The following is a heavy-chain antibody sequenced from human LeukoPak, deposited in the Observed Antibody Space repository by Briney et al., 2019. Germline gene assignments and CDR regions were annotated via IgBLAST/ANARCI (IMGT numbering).Heavy chain of an antibody. CDR2: INPNSGGT. V-gene: IGHV1-2*02. CDR3: ARASRIAAAGSRRSYYYYMDV. J-gene: IGHJ6*03. Sequence: VASVKVSCKASGYTFTGYYMHWVRQAPGQGLEWMGWINPNSGGTNYAQKFQGRVTMTRDTSISTAYMELSRLRSDDTAVYYCARASRIAAAGSRRSYYYYMDVWGKGTTVTVSS. D-gene: IGHD6-13*01. CDR1: GYTFTGYY.